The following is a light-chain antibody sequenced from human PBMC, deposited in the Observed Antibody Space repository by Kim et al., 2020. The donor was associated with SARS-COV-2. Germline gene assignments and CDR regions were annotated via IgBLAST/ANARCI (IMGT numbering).Light chain of an antibody. CDR2: DVV. V-gene: IGLV2-14*03. Sequence: QSALTQPASVSGSPGQSFTISCTGTSNDIGAYNYVSWYQQHPGKAPKLIIYDVVNRPSVVSNRFSGSKSGNTDSLTISGLQAVDEAHYYCNSYISRGIRLCGGGTQLNGL. CDR3: NSYISRGIRL. J-gene: IGLJ2*01. CDR1: SNDIGAYNY.